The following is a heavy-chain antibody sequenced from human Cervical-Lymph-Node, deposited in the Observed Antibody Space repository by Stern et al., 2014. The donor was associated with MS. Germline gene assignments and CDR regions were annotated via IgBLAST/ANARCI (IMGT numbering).Heavy chain of an antibody. Sequence: QVQLQESGPGLVKPSETLSLTCTVSGGSITNYYWSWIRQPPGKGLEWIGYIYYSGSTNYNPSLKSRVTISVDTSKNQFSLKLSSVTAADTAVYYCARYRRYSYGPLHGMDVWGQGTTVTVSS. J-gene: IGHJ6*02. V-gene: IGHV4-59*01. D-gene: IGHD5-18*01. CDR1: GGSITNYY. CDR2: IYYSGST. CDR3: ARYRRYSYGPLHGMDV.